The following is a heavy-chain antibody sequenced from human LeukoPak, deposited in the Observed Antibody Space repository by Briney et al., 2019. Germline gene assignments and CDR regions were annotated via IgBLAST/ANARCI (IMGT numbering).Heavy chain of an antibody. CDR2: VYPGDSAT. CDR3: ARHDYYGSDSYACSMSV. V-gene: IGHV5-51*01. CDR1: GYSFTNYW. Sequence: ESLKISCKGSGYSFTNYWIAWVRQTPGKGLEWMGIVYPGDSATRYSPSFQGQVTFSADKSINTAYLQWSSLRASDTAMYYCARHDYYGSDSYACSMSVWGNGTTVTVS. J-gene: IGHJ6*04. D-gene: IGHD3-10*01.